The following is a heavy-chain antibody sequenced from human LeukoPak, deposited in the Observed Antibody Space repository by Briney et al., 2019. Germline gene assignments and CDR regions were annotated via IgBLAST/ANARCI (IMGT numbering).Heavy chain of an antibody. CDR2: IIPIFGTA. V-gene: IGHV1-69*13. CDR1: GGTFSSYA. J-gene: IGHJ6*03. D-gene: IGHD3-22*01. CDR3: ARVLHYDSSGYYYYYYYYMDV. Sequence: SVKVSCKASGGTFSSYAISWVRQAPGQGLEWMGGIIPIFGTANYAQKFQGRVTITADESTSIAYMELSSLRSEDTAVYYCARVLHYDSSGYYYYYYYYMDVWGKGTTVTVSS.